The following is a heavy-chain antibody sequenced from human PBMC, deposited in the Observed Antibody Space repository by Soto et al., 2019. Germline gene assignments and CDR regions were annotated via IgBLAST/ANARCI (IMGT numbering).Heavy chain of an antibody. Sequence: SGGSLRLSCTASGFTFITYAVSWVRQAPGKGLEWVSGISGSGSRTYYADSVKGRFTISRDNSKSTLYLQMNNLGAEDTAVYYCARTGYWDYFASWGQGTLVTVSS. CDR1: GFTFITYA. J-gene: IGHJ4*02. D-gene: IGHD3-22*01. CDR3: ARTGYWDYFAS. V-gene: IGHV3-23*01. CDR2: ISGSGSRT.